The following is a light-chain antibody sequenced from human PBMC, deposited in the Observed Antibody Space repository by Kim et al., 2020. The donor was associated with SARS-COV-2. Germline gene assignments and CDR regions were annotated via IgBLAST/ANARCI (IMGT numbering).Light chain of an antibody. CDR3: RSYVTGLTVSV. J-gene: IGLJ7*01. Sequence: QSVLTQPPSLSGAPGQPVTISCTGSSCDIGAYYSVYWYQHVPGTAPKLLIYDNINRPSGISDRFSASKSGTTASLAITGLQAEDEADYYCRSYVTGLTVSVFGGGTQLTVL. CDR2: DNI. CDR1: SCDIGAYYS. V-gene: IGLV1-40*01.